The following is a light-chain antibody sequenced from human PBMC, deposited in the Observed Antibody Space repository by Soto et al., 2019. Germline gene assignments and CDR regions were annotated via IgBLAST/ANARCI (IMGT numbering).Light chain of an antibody. J-gene: IGKJ5*01. CDR1: QSVSSSY. CDR2: GAS. CDR3: QQYGSSRNT. Sequence: EIVLTHSPGTLSLSPGERATLSCRASQSVSSSYLAWYQQKPGQAPRLLIYGASSRATGIQDRFSGSGSGTDFTLTISRLEPEDFAVYYCQQYGSSRNTFGQGTRLEIK. V-gene: IGKV3-20*01.